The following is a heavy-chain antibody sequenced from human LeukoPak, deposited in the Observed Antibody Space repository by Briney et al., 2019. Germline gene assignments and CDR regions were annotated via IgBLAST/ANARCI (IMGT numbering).Heavy chain of an antibody. V-gene: IGHV3-7*03. D-gene: IGHD2-15*01. CDR3: AKNGDRGAYCTGGTCYPYFYYYMDV. Sequence: GGSLRLSCAASGFSFTTYWMGWVRQAPGKGLEWVANIKQDGTEKYYVDSVKGRFTISRDNTKNSLYLQMNSLRAEDTAIYYCAKNGDRGAYCTGGTCYPYFYYYMDVWGKGTTVTI. CDR1: GFSFTTYW. CDR2: IKQDGTEK. J-gene: IGHJ6*03.